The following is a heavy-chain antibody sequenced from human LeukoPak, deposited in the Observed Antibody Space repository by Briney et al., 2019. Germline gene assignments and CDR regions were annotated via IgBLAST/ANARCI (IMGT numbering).Heavy chain of an antibody. CDR2: IGGSDGST. D-gene: IGHD2-8*01. J-gene: IGHJ4*02. CDR1: GFTFSTHA. Sequence: GGSLRLSCVASGFTFSTHAMSWVRLAPGKGLEWVSAIGGSDGSTYYADSVKGRFTISRDNAKNSLNLQMNSLRAEDTAVYYCARDTNGWGTLDYWGQGTLVTVSS. CDR3: ARDTNGWGTLDY. V-gene: IGHV3-23*01.